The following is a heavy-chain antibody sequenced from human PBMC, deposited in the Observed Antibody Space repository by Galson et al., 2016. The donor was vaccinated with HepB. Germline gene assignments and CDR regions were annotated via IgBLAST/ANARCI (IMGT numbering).Heavy chain of an antibody. Sequence: SETLSLTCSVSGASISSHYWHWIRQSPGKGLEWIGYIYYNGETNYNPSLKSRVSISIDTSRKHFSLTLNSMTAADTAVYYCARDRNRNFDSWGRGTLLTVSS. J-gene: IGHJ4*02. V-gene: IGHV4-59*11. CDR2: IYYNGET. CDR3: ARDRNRNFDS. CDR1: GASISSHY.